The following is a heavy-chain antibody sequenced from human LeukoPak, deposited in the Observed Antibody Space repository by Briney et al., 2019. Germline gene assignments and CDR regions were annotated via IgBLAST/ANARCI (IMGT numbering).Heavy chain of an antibody. Sequence: GRSLRLSCAASGFTFSTYGMHWVRQAPGKGLEWVAVISYDGSDKYYADSVKGRFTISRDNSKNTLYLQMNSLRAEDTAVYYCAKTSYYYDSSVYYYSDYYYYMDVWGKGTTVTISS. J-gene: IGHJ6*03. D-gene: IGHD3-22*01. CDR2: ISYDGSDK. CDR1: GFTFSTYG. CDR3: AKTSYYYDSSVYYYSDYYYYMDV. V-gene: IGHV3-30*18.